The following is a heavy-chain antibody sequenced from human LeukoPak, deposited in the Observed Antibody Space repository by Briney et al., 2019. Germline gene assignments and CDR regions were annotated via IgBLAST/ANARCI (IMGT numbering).Heavy chain of an antibody. D-gene: IGHD2-2*01. CDR3: ASLRAMRGVTVDY. CDR1: GGSISSYY. Sequence: SETLSLTCTVSGGSISSYYWSWIRQPPGKGLEWIGYIYYSGSTNYNPSLKSRVTISVDTSKNQFSLKLSSVTAADTAVYYCASLRAMRGVTVDYWGQGTLVTVSS. CDR2: IYYSGST. J-gene: IGHJ4*02. V-gene: IGHV4-59*08.